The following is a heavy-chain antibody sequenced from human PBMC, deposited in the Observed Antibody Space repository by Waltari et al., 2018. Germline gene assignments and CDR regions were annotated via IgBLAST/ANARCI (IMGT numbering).Heavy chain of an antibody. CDR2: ASYSGST. D-gene: IGHD2-15*01. Sequence: QVQLQESGPGLVKPSETLSLTCTLSGSFYYLSWIRQPPGKGLECLCYASYSGSTYYNTSLQSRVTILGGSSRNQFSLQLSSVTAADTAGYYCATLGARYSNAFDVWGQGTMVTVSS. V-gene: IGHV4-59*08. J-gene: IGHJ3*01. CDR1: GSFYY. CDR3: ATLGARYSNAFDV.